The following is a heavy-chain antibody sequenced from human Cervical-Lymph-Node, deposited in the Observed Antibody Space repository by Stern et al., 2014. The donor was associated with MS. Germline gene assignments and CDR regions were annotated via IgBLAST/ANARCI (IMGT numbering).Heavy chain of an antibody. CDR3: AHEVVAATGDAFDI. CDR2: IYWDDDK. CDR1: GFSLSTSGVG. V-gene: IGHV2-5*02. Sequence: ITLKESGPTLVKPTQTLTLTCTFSGFSLSTSGVGVGWIRQPPGKALEWLALIYWDDDKRYSPSLKSRLTITKDTSKNQVVLTMTNMDPVDTATYYCAHEVVAATGDAFDIWGQGTMVTVSS. D-gene: IGHD2-15*01. J-gene: IGHJ3*02.